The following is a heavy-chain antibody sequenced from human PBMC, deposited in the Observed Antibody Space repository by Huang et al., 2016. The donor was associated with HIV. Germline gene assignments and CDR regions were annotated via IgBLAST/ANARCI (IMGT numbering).Heavy chain of an antibody. CDR3: ARDWSFGSSTSPAD. CDR1: GYTFTASN. V-gene: IGHV1-2*02. D-gene: IGHD6-6*01. CDR2: INPKRGGT. J-gene: IGHJ4*02. Sequence: QVQLVQSGAEVKNPGASVRVSCQASGYTFTASNIHWGRQAPGQGPEWRGWINPKRGGTIYAQRVQGRITMTRDTTISTVHMDLRRIQSDDTAVYFCARDWSFGSSTSPADWGQGTLVTVSS.